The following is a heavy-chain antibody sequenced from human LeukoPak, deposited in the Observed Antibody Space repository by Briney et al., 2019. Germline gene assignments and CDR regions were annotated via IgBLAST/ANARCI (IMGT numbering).Heavy chain of an antibody. CDR2: ISGSGGST. V-gene: IGHV3-23*01. CDR3: AKVDYYDSSGYDAGVI. J-gene: IGHJ3*02. CDR1: GFTFSSYA. D-gene: IGHD3-22*01. Sequence: PGGSLRLSCAASGFTFSSYAMSWVRQAPGKGLEWVSAISGSGGSTYYADSVKGRFTISRDNSKNTLYLQMNSLRAEDTAVYYCAKVDYYDSSGYDAGVIWGQGTMVTVSS.